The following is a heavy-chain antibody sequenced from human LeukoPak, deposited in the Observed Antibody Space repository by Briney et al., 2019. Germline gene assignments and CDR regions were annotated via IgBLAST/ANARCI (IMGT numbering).Heavy chain of an antibody. CDR2: ISGSGGST. Sequence: GGSLRLSCAASGFTFSSYAMSWVRQAPEKGLEWVSVISGSGGSTYYADSVKGRFTISRDNSKNTLYLQMISLRAEDTAVYYCAKEFRGSGSFDYWGQGTLVTVSS. D-gene: IGHD3-10*01. J-gene: IGHJ4*02. V-gene: IGHV3-23*01. CDR1: GFTFSSYA. CDR3: AKEFRGSGSFDY.